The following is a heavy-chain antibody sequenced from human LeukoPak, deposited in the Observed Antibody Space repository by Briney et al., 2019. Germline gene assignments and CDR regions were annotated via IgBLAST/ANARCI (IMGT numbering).Heavy chain of an antibody. J-gene: IGHJ5*02. CDR3: ARVRFGWFDP. V-gene: IGHV1-3*01. CDR2: ISAGNGNT. Sequence: ASVKVSCKASGYTFTSYAMHWVRQAPGQRLEWMGWISAGNGNTKYSQKFQGRVTITRDTSASTAYMELSSLRSEDTAVYYCARVRFGWFDPWGQGTLVTVSS. D-gene: IGHD3-10*01. CDR1: GYTFTSYA.